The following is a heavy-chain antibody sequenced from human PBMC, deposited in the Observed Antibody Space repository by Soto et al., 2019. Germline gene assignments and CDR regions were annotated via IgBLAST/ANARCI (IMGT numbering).Heavy chain of an antibody. D-gene: IGHD3-3*01. J-gene: IGHJ5*01. Sequence: GGSLRLSCAASGFTFSSYAMSWVRQSPGKGLEWVSSISGDGDNTYYADSVKGRFTISRDTSKNTLYLQMYSLRGEDTAVYYCAKNPHYDVWSGSPKWFDPWGQGTLVTVSS. V-gene: IGHV3-23*01. CDR1: GFTFSSYA. CDR3: AKNPHYDVWSGSPKWFDP. CDR2: ISGDGDNT.